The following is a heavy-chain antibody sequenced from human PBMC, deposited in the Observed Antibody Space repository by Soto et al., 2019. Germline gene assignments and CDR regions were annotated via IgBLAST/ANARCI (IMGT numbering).Heavy chain of an antibody. J-gene: IGHJ4*02. CDR3: ARDLPPIDY. CDR2: ISSSSNTI. Sequence: PGGSLRLSCAASGFTFSTYSMNWVRQAPGKGLEWVSYISSSSNTIFYTDTVKGRFTISRDNAKNSLYLQMNSLKSEDTAVYYCARDLPPIDYRGQGTLVTVSS. V-gene: IGHV3-48*01. CDR1: GFTFSTYS.